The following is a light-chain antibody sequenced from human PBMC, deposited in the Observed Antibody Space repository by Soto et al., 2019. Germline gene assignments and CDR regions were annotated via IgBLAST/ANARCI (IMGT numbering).Light chain of an antibody. CDR1: KLGDKY. J-gene: IGLJ1*01. Sequence: SYELTQPPSVSVSPGQTASITCSGDKLGDKYAWWYQQKPGQSPVLVIYQDSKRPSGIPERFSGSNSGNTATLTISGTQAMDEADYYCQAWDSSTHVFGTGTKLTV. CDR2: QDS. CDR3: QAWDSSTHV. V-gene: IGLV3-1*01.